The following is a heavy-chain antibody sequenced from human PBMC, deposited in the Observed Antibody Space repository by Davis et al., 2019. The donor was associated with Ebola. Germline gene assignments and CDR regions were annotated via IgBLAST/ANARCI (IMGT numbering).Heavy chain of an antibody. J-gene: IGHJ4*02. CDR1: GFTFSSYS. Sequence: GESLKISCAASGFTFSSYSMNWVRQAPGKGLEWVPYISSSSSTIYYADSVKGRFTISRDNAKNSLYLQMNSLRDEDTAVYYCARGRYSGSYYLPFWYWGQGTLVTVSS. V-gene: IGHV3-48*02. D-gene: IGHD1-26*01. CDR3: ARGRYSGSYYLPFWY. CDR2: ISSSSSTI.